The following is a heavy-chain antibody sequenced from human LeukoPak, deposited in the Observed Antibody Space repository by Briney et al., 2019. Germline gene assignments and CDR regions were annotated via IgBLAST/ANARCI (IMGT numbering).Heavy chain of an antibody. CDR2: IFYSRRT. V-gene: IGHV4-59*01. CDR3: ARRGWLDNRADAFDL. D-gene: IGHD3-22*01. CDR1: GGSINTYY. Sequence: PSGTLSLTCSVSGGSINTYYWSWIRQPPGKGLEWIGFIFYSRRTSYNPSLKSRVTISGDTSKNQLSLKLTSVTAADTAVYYCARRGWLDNRADAFDLWGHGTMVTVSS. J-gene: IGHJ3*01.